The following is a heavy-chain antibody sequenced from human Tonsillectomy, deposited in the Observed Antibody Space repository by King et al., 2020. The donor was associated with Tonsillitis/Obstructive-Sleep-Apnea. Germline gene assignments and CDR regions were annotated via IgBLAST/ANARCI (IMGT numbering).Heavy chain of an antibody. CDR1: GGSLSGYF. Sequence: VQLQQWGAGLLKPSETLSLTCAVYGGSLSGYFWSWIRQPPGKGLEWIGEINYSGSTNYNPSLKSRVTISADTSKKQLSLNLYSVTAADTAMYYCARGSGTFDPWGQGTLVTVSS. J-gene: IGHJ5*02. CDR3: ARGSGTFDP. V-gene: IGHV4-34*01. CDR2: INYSGST.